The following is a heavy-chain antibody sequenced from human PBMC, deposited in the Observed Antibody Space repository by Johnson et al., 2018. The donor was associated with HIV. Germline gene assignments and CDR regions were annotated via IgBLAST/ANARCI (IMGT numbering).Heavy chain of an antibody. D-gene: IGHD3-16*01. CDR1: GFTVSSKY. V-gene: IGHV3-53*01. CDR3: ASSSWGNEGGGGAFDV. CDR2: IYSGGST. J-gene: IGHJ3*01. Sequence: VQLVESGGGLIQPGGSLRLSCAASGFTVSSKYMSWVRQAPGKGLEWVSIIYSGGSTYYADSVQGRFTISRDNSKNTLYLQMNSLRAEDTAVYYCASSSWGNEGGGGAFDVWGQGTMVTVSS.